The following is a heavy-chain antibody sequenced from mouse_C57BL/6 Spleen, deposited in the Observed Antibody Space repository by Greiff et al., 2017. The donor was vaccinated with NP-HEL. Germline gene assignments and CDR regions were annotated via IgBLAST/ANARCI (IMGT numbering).Heavy chain of an antibody. CDR1: GYTFTSYW. CDR3: AREDYYGNYPCDY. Sequence: QVHVKQPGTELVKPGASVKLSCKASGYTFTSYWMHWVKQRPGQGLEWIGNINPSNGGTNYNEKFKSKATLTVDKSSSTAYMQLSSLTSEDSAVYYCAREDYYGNYPCDYWGQGTTLTVSS. D-gene: IGHD2-1*01. J-gene: IGHJ2*01. V-gene: IGHV1-53*01. CDR2: INPSNGGT.